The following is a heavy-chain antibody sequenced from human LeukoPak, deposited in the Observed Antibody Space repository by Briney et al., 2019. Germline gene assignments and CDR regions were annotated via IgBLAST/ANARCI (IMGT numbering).Heavy chain of an antibody. V-gene: IGHV3-7*01. D-gene: IGHD3-10*01. CDR1: GFTFSSSW. CDR2: INPDTSEI. Sequence: GGSLRLSCEASGFTFSSSWMSWVRQGPGKGLEWVASINPDTSEIHYVDAVRGRFTISRDNAKNSLYLQMSSLTADDTALYYCVRSHHPGGWFDPWGQGTLVTVSS. J-gene: IGHJ5*02. CDR3: VRSHHPGGWFDP.